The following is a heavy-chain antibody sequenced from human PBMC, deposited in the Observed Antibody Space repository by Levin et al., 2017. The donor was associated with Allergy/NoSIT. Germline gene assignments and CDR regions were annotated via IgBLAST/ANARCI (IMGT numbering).Heavy chain of an antibody. Sequence: QPGESLKISCAASGFTVSSNYMSWVRQAPGKGLEWVSVIYSGGSTYYADSVKGRFTISRDNSKNTLYLQMNSLRAEDTAVYYCARDRYMGHYYYGMDVWGQGTTVTVSS. CDR1: GFTVSSNY. CDR3: ARDRYMGHYYYGMDV. D-gene: IGHD1-1*01. J-gene: IGHJ6*02. CDR2: IYSGGST. V-gene: IGHV3-66*01.